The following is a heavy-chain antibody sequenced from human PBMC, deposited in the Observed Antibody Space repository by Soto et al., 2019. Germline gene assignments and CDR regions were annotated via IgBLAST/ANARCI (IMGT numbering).Heavy chain of an antibody. CDR2: ISGSGGST. Sequence: RLSCAASGFTFSSYAMSWVRQAPGKGLEWVSAISGSGGSTYYADSVKGRFTISRDNSKNTLYLQMDSLRAEDTAVYYCARKGDYYYYGMDVWGQGTTVTVSS. CDR3: ARKGDYYYYGMDV. V-gene: IGHV3-23*01. J-gene: IGHJ6*02. D-gene: IGHD3-16*01. CDR1: GFTFSSYA.